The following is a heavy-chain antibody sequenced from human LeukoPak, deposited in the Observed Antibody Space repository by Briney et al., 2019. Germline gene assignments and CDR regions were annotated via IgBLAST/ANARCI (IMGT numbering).Heavy chain of an antibody. CDR3: ARYSYKHDC. J-gene: IGHJ4*02. Sequence: GGSLRLSCAASGLTFSHYWMTWVRQAPGKGLEWVANMKEDGSQETYVDSVKGRFTISRDNAKNSLYLQMNNVRAEDTAVYYCARYSYKHDCWGQGTLVTVSP. V-gene: IGHV3-7*01. D-gene: IGHD2-15*01. CDR1: GLTFSHYW. CDR2: MKEDGSQE.